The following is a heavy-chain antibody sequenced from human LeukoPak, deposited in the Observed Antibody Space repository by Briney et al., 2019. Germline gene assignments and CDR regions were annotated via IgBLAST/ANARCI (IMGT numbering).Heavy chain of an antibody. CDR1: GFTVSSNY. J-gene: IGHJ4*02. V-gene: IGHV3-53*01. CDR3: ARAVRDDFWSKGYFDH. D-gene: IGHD3-3*01. CDR2: IYSGGST. Sequence: PGGSLRLSCAASGFTVSSNYMSWVRQAPGKGLEWVSGIYSGGSTYYADSVKGRSTISRDNSKNTLYLQMNSLRAQDTAVYYCARAVRDDFWSKGYFDHWGQGTLVTVSS.